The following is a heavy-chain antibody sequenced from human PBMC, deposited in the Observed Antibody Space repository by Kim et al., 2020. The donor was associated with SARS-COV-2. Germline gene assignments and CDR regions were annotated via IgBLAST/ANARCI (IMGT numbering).Heavy chain of an antibody. J-gene: IGHJ4*02. V-gene: IGHV4-34*01. CDR3: ARAGRRYYDILTGYAHDY. CDR1: GGSFSGYY. D-gene: IGHD3-9*01. Sequence: SETLSLTCAVYGGSFSGYYWSWIRQPPGKGLEWIGEINHSGSTNYNPSHKSRVTISVDTSKNQFSLKLSSVTAADTAVYYCARAGRRYYDILTGYAHDYWGQGTLVTVSS. CDR2: INHSGST.